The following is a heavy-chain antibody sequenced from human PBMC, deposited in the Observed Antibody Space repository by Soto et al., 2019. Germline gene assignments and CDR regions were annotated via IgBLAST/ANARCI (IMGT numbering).Heavy chain of an antibody. V-gene: IGHV3-15*07. CDR3: ITHYGSGIGYYYYYGMDV. CDR1: GLNFINAG. Sequence: GGSLRVSCAASGLNFINAGRNWVRQDPGKGLEWVGRIKSKTDGGTTDYAAPVKGRFTISRDDSKNTLYLQMNSLKTEDTAVYYCITHYGSGIGYYYYYGMDVWGQGTTVTVSS. J-gene: IGHJ6*02. CDR2: IKSKTDGGTT. D-gene: IGHD3-10*01.